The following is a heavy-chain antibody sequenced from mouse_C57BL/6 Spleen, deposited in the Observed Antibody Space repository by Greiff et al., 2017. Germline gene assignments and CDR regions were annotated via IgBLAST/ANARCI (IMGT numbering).Heavy chain of an antibody. Sequence: EVKLMESGGGLVKPGGSLKLSCAASGFTFSSYAMSWVRQTPEKRLEWVATISDGGSYTYYPDNVKGRFTISRDNAKNNLYLQMSHLKSEDTAMYYCARETTVVEREIYYAMDYWGQGTSVTVSS. CDR2: ISDGGSYT. CDR1: GFTFSSYA. D-gene: IGHD1-1*01. J-gene: IGHJ4*01. CDR3: ARETTVVEREIYYAMDY. V-gene: IGHV5-4*01.